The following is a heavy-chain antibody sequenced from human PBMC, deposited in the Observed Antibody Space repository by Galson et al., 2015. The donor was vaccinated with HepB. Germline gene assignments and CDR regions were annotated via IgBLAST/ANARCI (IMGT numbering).Heavy chain of an antibody. J-gene: IGHJ4*02. D-gene: IGHD3-22*01. Sequence: SLRLSCAASGFTFDDFAMHWVRQVPGKGLEWGSGISWNSAPRGYADSVKGRFTISRDNAKNSLYLQMNSLRAEDTALYYCAKAMYYYDRSGYHFDYWGQGTLVTVSS. CDR2: ISWNSAPR. CDR1: GFTFDDFA. CDR3: AKAMYYYDRSGYHFDY. V-gene: IGHV3-9*01.